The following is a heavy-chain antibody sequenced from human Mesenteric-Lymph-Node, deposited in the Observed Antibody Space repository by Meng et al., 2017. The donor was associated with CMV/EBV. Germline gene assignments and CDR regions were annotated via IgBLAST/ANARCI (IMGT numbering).Heavy chain of an antibody. D-gene: IGHD1-20*01. CDR1: GFTFSSYK. CDR3: ARERRITGFDP. V-gene: IGHV3-48*01. CDR2: ISSGGSNI. J-gene: IGHJ5*02. Sequence: GGSLRLSCEASGFTFSSYKMNWVRQAPGKGLEWVSSISSGGSNIYYADSMKGRFTISRDNSKNTLYLQMNSLRAEDTAVYYCARERRITGFDPWGQGTLVTVSS.